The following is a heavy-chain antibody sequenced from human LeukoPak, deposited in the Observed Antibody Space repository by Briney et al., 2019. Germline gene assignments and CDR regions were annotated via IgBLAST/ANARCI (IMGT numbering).Heavy chain of an antibody. CDR3: ARAGLAAAGIYYYYGMDV. Sequence: TGGSLRLSCAASGFTFTTYAMSWVRQAPGKGLEWVSAISGSGGSTYYADSVKGRFTISRDNSKNTLYLQMNSLRAEDTAVYYCARAGLAAAGIYYYYGMDVWGQGTTVTVSS. V-gene: IGHV3-23*01. J-gene: IGHJ6*02. CDR1: GFTFTTYA. CDR2: ISGSGGST. D-gene: IGHD6-13*01.